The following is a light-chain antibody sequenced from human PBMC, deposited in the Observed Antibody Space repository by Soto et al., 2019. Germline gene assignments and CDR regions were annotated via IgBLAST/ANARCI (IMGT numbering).Light chain of an antibody. CDR2: EVS. CDR3: SSYTISSSWV. Sequence: QSALTQPASVSGSPGQSITFSCTGTSSDVGGYNYVSWYQQHPGKAPKLMIYEVSNRPSGVSNRFSGSKSGNAASLTISGLQAEDEADYYCSSYTISSSWVFGGGTKLTVL. CDR1: SSDVGGYNY. J-gene: IGLJ3*02. V-gene: IGLV2-14*01.